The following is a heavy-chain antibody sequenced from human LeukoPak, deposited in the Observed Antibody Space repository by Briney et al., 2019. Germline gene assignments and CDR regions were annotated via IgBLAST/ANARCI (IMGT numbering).Heavy chain of an antibody. CDR1: GGSISSYY. CDR2: IYTSGST. CDR3: ARAREVPAAPDDVPYYYYYYMDV. Sequence: SETLSLTCTVSGGSISSYYWSWIRQPAGKGQEWIGRIYTSGSTDHNPSLTSRVTSSVDTSKNAFSLKLGSVTAADTAVYYCARAREVPAAPDDVPYYYYYYMDVWGKGTTVTISS. D-gene: IGHD2-2*01. V-gene: IGHV4-4*07. J-gene: IGHJ6*03.